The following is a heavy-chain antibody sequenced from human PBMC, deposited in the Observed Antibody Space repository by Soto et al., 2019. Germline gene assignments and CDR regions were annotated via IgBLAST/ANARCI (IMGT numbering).Heavy chain of an antibody. CDR3: ARVKDLWGGHSMIYVMDV. V-gene: IGHV3-7*01. D-gene: IGHD3-3*01. CDR1: GFTFSNYW. Sequence: PGGSLRLSCAASGFTFSNYWMTWVRQAPGKGLEWVANIKQDGGEKYYVDSVKGRFTISRDNAKNSLYLQMNSLRAEDTAVYYCARVKDLWGGHSMIYVMDVWGQGTTVTVSS. J-gene: IGHJ6*02. CDR2: IKQDGGEK.